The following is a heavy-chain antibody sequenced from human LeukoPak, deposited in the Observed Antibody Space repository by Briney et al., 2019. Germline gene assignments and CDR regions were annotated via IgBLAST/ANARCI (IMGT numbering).Heavy chain of an antibody. J-gene: IGHJ6*03. D-gene: IGHD6-19*01. CDR1: GYTFTGYY. CDR2: INPNSGGT. Sequence: ASVKVSCKASGYTFTGYYMHWVRQAPGQGLEWMGWINPNSGGTNYAQKFQGRVTMTRDTSISTAYMELSRLRSDDTAVYYCARDGSGWYGDSYYYYMDVWGKGTTVTISS. CDR3: ARDGSGWYGDSYYYYMDV. V-gene: IGHV1-2*02.